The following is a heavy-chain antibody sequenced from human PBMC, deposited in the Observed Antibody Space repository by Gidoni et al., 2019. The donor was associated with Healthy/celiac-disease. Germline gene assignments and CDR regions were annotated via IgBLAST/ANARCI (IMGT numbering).Heavy chain of an antibody. V-gene: IGHV4-59*01. Sequence: QVQLQESGPGLVKPSETLSLTCTVSGGSLSSYHWSWIRQSPGKGLEWIGYISYSGSTNYNPSLKSRVTISVDTSKNQFSLKLSSVTAADTAVYYCARALDSSAYYYVTYAFDIWGQGTMVTVSS. D-gene: IGHD3-22*01. CDR1: GGSLSSYH. CDR3: ARALDSSAYYYVTYAFDI. CDR2: ISYSGST. J-gene: IGHJ3*02.